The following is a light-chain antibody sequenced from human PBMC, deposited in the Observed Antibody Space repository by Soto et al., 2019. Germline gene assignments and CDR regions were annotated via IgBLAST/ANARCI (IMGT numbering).Light chain of an antibody. J-gene: IGLJ1*01. CDR3: FSYAGGNKV. CDR2: EVT. Sequence: QSALPQPPSASGSPGQSVTISCTGASSDVGAYNSVSWYQQHPGKAPKLMIYEVTKRPSGVPDRFSGSKSGNTASLTVSGLQAEDEADYYCFSYAGGNKVFGTGTKLTVL. CDR1: SSDVGAYNS. V-gene: IGLV2-8*01.